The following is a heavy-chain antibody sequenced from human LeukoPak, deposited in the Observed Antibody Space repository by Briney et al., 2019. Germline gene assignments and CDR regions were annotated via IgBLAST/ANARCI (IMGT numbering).Heavy chain of an antibody. D-gene: IGHD5-24*01. Sequence: GGSLRLSCAASGFTFSSYAMSWVRQAPGKGLEWVGRTRNKANSYTTEYAASVKGRFTISRDDSKNSLYLQMNSLKTEDTAVYYCSRSQVEMARIAYYFDYWGQGTLVTVSS. J-gene: IGHJ4*02. CDR2: TRNKANSYTT. CDR1: GFTFSSYA. CDR3: SRSQVEMARIAYYFDY. V-gene: IGHV3-72*01.